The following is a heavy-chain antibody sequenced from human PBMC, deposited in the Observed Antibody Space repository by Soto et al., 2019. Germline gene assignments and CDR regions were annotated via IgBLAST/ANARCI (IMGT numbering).Heavy chain of an antibody. D-gene: IGHD2-15*01. CDR3: ARRYCSGGRCYGGFDP. CDR1: GYSFTSYW. CDR2: IYPGDSDT. Sequence: GESLKISCKGSGYSFTSYWIGWVRQMPGKGLEWMGIIYPGDSDTRYSPSFQGQVTISADKSISTAYLQWSSLKASDTAMYYCARRYCSGGRCYGGFDPWGQGTLVTVSS. J-gene: IGHJ5*02. V-gene: IGHV5-51*01.